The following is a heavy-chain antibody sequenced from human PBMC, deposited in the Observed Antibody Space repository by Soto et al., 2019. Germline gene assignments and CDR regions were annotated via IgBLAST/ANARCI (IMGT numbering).Heavy chain of an antibody. CDR3: AHSNYRDPHY. CDR1: GFSLTTSGVG. V-gene: IGHV2-5*01. Sequence: QITLKESGPTLVKPTQTLTLTCTFSGFSLTTSGVGVGWIRQPPGKALEWLACIYWNDDERYSLSLKSRLTITKDTSKNQGVLTMTNMDPVDTATYFCAHSNYRDPHYWGQGTLVTVSS. CDR2: IYWNDDE. J-gene: IGHJ4*02. D-gene: IGHD4-17*01.